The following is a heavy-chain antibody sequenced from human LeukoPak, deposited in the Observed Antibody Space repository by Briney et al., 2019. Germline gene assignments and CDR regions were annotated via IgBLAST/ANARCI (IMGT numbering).Heavy chain of an antibody. CDR2: INYSGST. D-gene: IGHD3-3*01. J-gene: IGHJ6*02. Sequence: SETLSLTCTVSGGSISSSSYYWGWIRQRPGKGLEWIGYINYSGSTYYNPSLKSRVSISLDTSQNHFSLRLSSVTAADTAVYYCARDEAIFGAGYYYGMDVWGQGTTVTVSS. V-gene: IGHV4-31*03. CDR1: GGSISSSSYY. CDR3: ARDEAIFGAGYYYGMDV.